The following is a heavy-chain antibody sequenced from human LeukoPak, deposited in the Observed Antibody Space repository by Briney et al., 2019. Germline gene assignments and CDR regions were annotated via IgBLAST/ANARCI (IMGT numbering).Heavy chain of an antibody. D-gene: IGHD1-26*01. V-gene: IGHV4-39*01. CDR3: ARHEELLRNFDY. CDR1: GGSISSSSYY. J-gene: IGHJ4*02. CDR2: IYYSGST. Sequence: TSETLSLTCTVSGGSISSSSYYWGWIRQPPGKGLEWIGSIYYSGSTYYNPSLKSRVTISVDTSKNQFSLKLSSVTAADTAVYYGARHEELLRNFDYWGQGTLVTVSS.